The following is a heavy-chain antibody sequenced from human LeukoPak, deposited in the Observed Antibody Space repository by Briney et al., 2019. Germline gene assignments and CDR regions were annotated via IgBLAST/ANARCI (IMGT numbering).Heavy chain of an antibody. CDR2: ISISGSKT. D-gene: IGHD6-13*01. CDR1: EFDFSSHA. V-gene: IGHV3-23*01. CDR3: AKGTYSSSFYYFDY. Sequence: GGSLRLSCAASEFDFSSHAMTWVRQAPGKGLEWVSAISISGSKTYYADSVKGRFTISRDNSKNTLYLQMNSLRAEDTAVYYCAKGTYSSSFYYFDYWGQGTLVTVSS. J-gene: IGHJ4*02.